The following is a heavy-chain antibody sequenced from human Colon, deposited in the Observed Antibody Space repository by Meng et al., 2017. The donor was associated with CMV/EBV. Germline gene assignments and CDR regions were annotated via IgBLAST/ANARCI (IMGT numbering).Heavy chain of an antibody. J-gene: IGHJ5*02. CDR1: GGSIGSSSYY. CDR3: ARDTRSGSYTWFDP. D-gene: IGHD3-10*01. Sequence: GSLRLSCTVSGGSIGSSSYYWGWIRQPPGKGLEWIGSIYYSGSTYYNPSLKSRVTISVDTSKNQFSLKLSSVTAADTAVYYCARDTRSGSYTWFDPWGQGTLVTVSS. CDR2: IYYSGST. V-gene: IGHV4-39*07.